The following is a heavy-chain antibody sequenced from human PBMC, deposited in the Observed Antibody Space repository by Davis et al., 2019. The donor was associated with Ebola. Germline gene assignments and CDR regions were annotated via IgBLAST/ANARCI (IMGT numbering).Heavy chain of an antibody. J-gene: IGHJ2*01. CDR3: ARDLYFDCFTWYFDL. V-gene: IGHV4-59*11. Sequence: PSETLSLTCTVSGGAISSPYWSWIRQTPGKGLEWIGYIYYSGSTNYNPSLKSRVTISVDTSKNQFSLKLSSVTAADTAVYYCARDLYFDCFTWYFDLWGRGTLVTVSS. CDR1: GGAISSPY. CDR2: IYYSGST. D-gene: IGHD3-9*01.